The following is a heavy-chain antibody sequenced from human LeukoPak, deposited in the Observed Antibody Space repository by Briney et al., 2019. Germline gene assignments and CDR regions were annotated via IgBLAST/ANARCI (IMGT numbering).Heavy chain of an antibody. CDR1: GGTFSSYA. Sequence: SVKVSCKASGGTFSSYAISWVRQAPGQGLERMGGIIPIFGTANYAQKFQGRVTITADESTSTAYMELSSLRSEDTAVYYCAECSSTSCYFGNILNMAFDIWGQGTMVTVSS. CDR3: AECSSTSCYFGNILNMAFDI. CDR2: IIPIFGTA. V-gene: IGHV1-69*13. D-gene: IGHD2-2*01. J-gene: IGHJ3*02.